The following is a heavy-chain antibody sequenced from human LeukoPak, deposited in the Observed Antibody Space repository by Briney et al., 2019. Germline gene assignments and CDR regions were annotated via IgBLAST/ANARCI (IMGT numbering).Heavy chain of an antibody. J-gene: IGHJ3*02. CDR3: ATAHYGSGSYYDAFDI. D-gene: IGHD3-10*01. Sequence: ASVKVSCKVSGYTLTELSMHWVRQAPGKGLEWMGGFDPEDGETIYAQKFQGGVTMTEDTSTDTAYMELSSLRSEDTAVYYCATAHYGSGSYYDAFDIWGQGTMVTVSS. CDR2: FDPEDGET. CDR1: GYTLTELS. V-gene: IGHV1-24*01.